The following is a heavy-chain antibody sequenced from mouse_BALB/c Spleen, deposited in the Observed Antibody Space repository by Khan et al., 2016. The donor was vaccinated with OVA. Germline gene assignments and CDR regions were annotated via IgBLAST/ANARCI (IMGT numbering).Heavy chain of an antibody. CDR3: ARSKKIVATYFEY. CDR1: GYTFTSYW. Sequence: VQLKQSGAELVKAGASVKMSCKASGYTFTSYWMHWVKQRLGQGLEWFAETNPTNGRTYYNQKFKSKATLTVDKSSSTAYMLLSGPTFEDSAVYYCARSKKIVATYFEYWGQGTTLTVSS. V-gene: IGHV1S81*02. D-gene: IGHD1-1*01. J-gene: IGHJ2*01. CDR2: TNPTNGRT.